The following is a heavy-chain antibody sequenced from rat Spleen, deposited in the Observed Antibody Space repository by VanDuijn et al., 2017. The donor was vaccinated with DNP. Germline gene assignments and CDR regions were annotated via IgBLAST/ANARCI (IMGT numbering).Heavy chain of an antibody. CDR3: ARGSGTYYWYFDF. D-gene: IGHD5-1*01. Sequence: EVHLVESGGGLVQPGRSLKLSCAASGFTFSFYGMAWVRQAPTKGLEWVASVPSSGGSTYYPDSVKGRFIISRDNARNTLYLQMNSLRSEDTATYFCARGSGTYYWYFDFWGPGTMVTVSS. CDR2: VPSSGGST. V-gene: IGHV5S13*01. J-gene: IGHJ1*01. CDR1: GFTFSFYG.